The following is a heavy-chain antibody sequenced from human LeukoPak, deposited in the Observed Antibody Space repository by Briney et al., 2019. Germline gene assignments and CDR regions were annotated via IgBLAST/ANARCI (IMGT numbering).Heavy chain of an antibody. J-gene: IGHJ3*01. D-gene: IGHD4-17*01. CDR3: ARRTVTSSGFDG. CDR2: IYYSGTT. CDR1: GGSISNNNYY. Sequence: PSETLSLTCIVSGGSISNNNYYWDWIRQPPGRGLEWIGSIYYSGTTYYNPSLKSRVTLSVDTSKNQFSLKLSSVTAADSAVYYCARRTVTSSGFDGWGQGTMVTVSP. V-gene: IGHV4-39*07.